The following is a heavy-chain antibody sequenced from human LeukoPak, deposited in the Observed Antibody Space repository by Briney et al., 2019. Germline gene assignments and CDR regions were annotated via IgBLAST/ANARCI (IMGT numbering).Heavy chain of an antibody. J-gene: IGHJ4*02. CDR2: ISGSGGST. D-gene: IGHD2-15*01. Sequence: GGSLRLSCAASGFTFSSYAMSWVCQAPGKGLEWVSAISGSGGSTYYADSVKGRFTISRDNSKNTLYLQMNSLRAEDTAVYYCAKDVGRGGSCFDYWGQGTLVTVSS. V-gene: IGHV3-23*01. CDR1: GFTFSSYA. CDR3: AKDVGRGGSCFDY.